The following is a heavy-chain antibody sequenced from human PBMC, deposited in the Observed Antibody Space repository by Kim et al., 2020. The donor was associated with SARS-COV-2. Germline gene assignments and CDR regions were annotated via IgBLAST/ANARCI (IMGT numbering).Heavy chain of an antibody. CDR3: AKDSGGGDLLSTTETYNGIDY. V-gene: IGHV3-9*01. J-gene: IGHJ4*02. CDR2: ISWNSGSI. Sequence: GGSLRLSCAASGFTFDDYAMHWVRQAPGKGLEWVSGISWNSGSIGYADSVKGRFTISRDNAKNSLYLQMNSLRAEDTALYYCAKDSGGGDLLSTTETYNGIDYWGQGTLVTVSS. CDR1: GFTFDDYA. D-gene: IGHD2-21*02.